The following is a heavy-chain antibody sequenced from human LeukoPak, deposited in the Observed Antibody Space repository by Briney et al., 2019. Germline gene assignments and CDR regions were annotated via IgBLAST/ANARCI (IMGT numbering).Heavy chain of an antibody. CDR1: GFTFSSCA. Sequence: GGSLRLSCAASGFTFSSCAMSWVRQAPGKGLEWVSAISGSGGSTYYADSVKGRFTISRDNSKNTLYLQMNSLRAEDTAVYYCAKDYSSSWDGWFDPWGQGTLVTVSS. J-gene: IGHJ5*02. V-gene: IGHV3-23*01. CDR3: AKDYSSSWDGWFDP. CDR2: ISGSGGST. D-gene: IGHD6-13*01.